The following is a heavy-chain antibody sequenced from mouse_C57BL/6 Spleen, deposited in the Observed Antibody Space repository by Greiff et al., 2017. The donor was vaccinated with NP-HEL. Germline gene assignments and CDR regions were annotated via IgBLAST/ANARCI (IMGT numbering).Heavy chain of an antibody. CDR3: ARSYYYGSSLDY. V-gene: IGHV1-55*01. J-gene: IGHJ2*01. CDR2: IYPGSGST. Sequence: RPGQGLEWIGDIYPGSGSTNYNEKFKSKATLTVDTSSSTAYMQLSSLTSEDSAVYYCARSYYYGSSLDYWGQGTTLTVSS. D-gene: IGHD1-1*01.